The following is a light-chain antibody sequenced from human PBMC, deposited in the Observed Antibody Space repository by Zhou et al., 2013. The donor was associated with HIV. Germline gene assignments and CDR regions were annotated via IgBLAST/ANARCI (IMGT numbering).Light chain of an antibody. V-gene: IGKV1-39*01. Sequence: DIQMTQSPSSLSASVGDRVTITCRASQSISSYLNWYQQKPGKAPKLLIYAASSLQTGVPSRFSGSGSGTDFTLTISSLQPEDLGTYSCQQSFTTPYTFGRGTQLGI. CDR3: QQSFTTPYT. CDR1: QSISSY. J-gene: IGKJ2*01. CDR2: AAS.